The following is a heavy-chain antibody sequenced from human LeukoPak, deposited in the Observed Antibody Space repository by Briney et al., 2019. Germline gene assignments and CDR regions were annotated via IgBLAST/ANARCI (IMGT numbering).Heavy chain of an antibody. Sequence: GGSLRLSCAASGFTFSSYAMPWVRQAPGKGLEWVAVISYDGSNKYYADSVKGRFTISRDNSKNTLYLQMNSLRAEDTAVYYCARGLGSPDDYFDYWGQGTLVTVSS. CDR3: ARGLGSPDDYFDY. J-gene: IGHJ4*02. V-gene: IGHV3-30-3*01. CDR2: ISYDGSNK. D-gene: IGHD1-14*01. CDR1: GFTFSSYA.